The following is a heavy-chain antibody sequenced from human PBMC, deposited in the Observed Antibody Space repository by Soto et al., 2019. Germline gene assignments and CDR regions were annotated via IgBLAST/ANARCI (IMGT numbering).Heavy chain of an antibody. J-gene: IGHJ4*02. CDR1: GFIFSVYE. CDR3: AREDDSGGYRFGL. D-gene: IGHD3-22*01. CDR2: ISISGTTI. V-gene: IGHV3-48*03. Sequence: GGSLRLSCAASGFIFSVYEMIWVRQAPGKGLEWISYISISGTTIYYADSVKGRLTISRDNAKNSLYLQMNSLWDEDTAIYYCAREDDSGGYRFGLWGQGTLVTVSS.